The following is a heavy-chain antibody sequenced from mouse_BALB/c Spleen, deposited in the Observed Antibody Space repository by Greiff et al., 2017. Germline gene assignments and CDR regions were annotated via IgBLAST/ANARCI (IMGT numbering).Heavy chain of an antibody. V-gene: IGHV1-18*01. CDR2: INPYNGGT. Sequence: VQLQQSGPELVKPGASMKISCKASGYSFTGYTMNWVKQSHGKNLEWIGLINPYNGGTSYNQKFKGKATLTVDKSSSTAYMELLSLTSEDSAVYYCARGSYYGSRESLYYAMDYWGQGTSVTVSS. J-gene: IGHJ4*01. D-gene: IGHD1-1*01. CDR3: ARGSYYGSRESLYYAMDY. CDR1: GYSFTGYT.